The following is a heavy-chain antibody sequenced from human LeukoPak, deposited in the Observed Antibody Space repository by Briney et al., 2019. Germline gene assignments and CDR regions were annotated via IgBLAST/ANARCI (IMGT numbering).Heavy chain of an antibody. CDR3: AKDIQGIAVAGTFDY. J-gene: IGHJ4*02. D-gene: IGHD6-19*01. Sequence: PGGSLRLSCAASGFTFDDYAMHWVRQAPGKGLEWVTGISWNSGSIGYADSVKGRFTISRDNAKNSLYLQMNSLRAEDTALYYCAKDIQGIAVAGTFDYWGQGTLVTVSS. V-gene: IGHV3-9*01. CDR2: ISWNSGSI. CDR1: GFTFDDYA.